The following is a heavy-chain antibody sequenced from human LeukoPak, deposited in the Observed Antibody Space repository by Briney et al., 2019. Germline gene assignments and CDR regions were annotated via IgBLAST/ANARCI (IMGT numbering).Heavy chain of an antibody. CDR3: AKERRGYYIDV. CDR2: ISGDGGGT. J-gene: IGHJ6*03. V-gene: IGHV3-43*02. Sequence: PGGSLRLSCVASGFTFDDYAMHWVRQAPGKGLEWVSLISGDGGGTYYADSVKGRFTISRDNSKNSLSLQMNSLRPEDTALYYCAKERRGYYIDVWGKGTTVTVFS. CDR1: GFTFDDYA. D-gene: IGHD3-10*01.